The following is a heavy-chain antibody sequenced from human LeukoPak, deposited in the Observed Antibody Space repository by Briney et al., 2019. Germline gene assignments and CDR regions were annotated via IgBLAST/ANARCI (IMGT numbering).Heavy chain of an antibody. CDR2: IHYSGNT. CDR3: ARENNDYGGKKAFDY. V-gene: IGHV4-30-4*01. D-gene: IGHD4-23*01. J-gene: IGHJ4*02. Sequence: PSQTLSLTCAVSGGSSRSGDYFWSWIRQPPGKALKWLGHIHYSGNTYYNPSLKSRASISVDTSKNQFSLKLSSVTAADTAVYYCARENNDYGGKKAFDYWGQGTLVTVSS. CDR1: GGSSRSGDYF.